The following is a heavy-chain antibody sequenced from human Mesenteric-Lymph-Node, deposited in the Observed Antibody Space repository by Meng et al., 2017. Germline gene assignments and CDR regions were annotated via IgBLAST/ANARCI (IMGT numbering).Heavy chain of an antibody. J-gene: IGHJ4*01. CDR2: ISSSGSTI. Sequence: GESLKISCAASGFTFSSYEMNWVRQAPGKGLEWVSYISSSGSTIYYADSVKGRFTISRDDAKNSLYLQMNSLRAEDTAVYYCARGGQYCSTTSCYDSFFDYWGQGTLVTVSS. CDR3: ARGGQYCSTTSCYDSFFDY. V-gene: IGHV3-48*03. CDR1: GFTFSSYE. D-gene: IGHD2-2*01.